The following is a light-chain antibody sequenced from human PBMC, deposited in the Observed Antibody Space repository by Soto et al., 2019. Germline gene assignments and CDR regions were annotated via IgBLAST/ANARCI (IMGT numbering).Light chain of an antibody. V-gene: IGLV2-11*01. J-gene: IGLJ1*01. CDR2: DVR. CDR3: SSYRGGSTYV. Sequence: QSALTQPRSVSGSPGQSVTISCTGTSSDVGGYNYVSWYQQHPGKAPKLMIYDVRDRPSGVSSRFSGSKSGNTASLTISGLQAEDEADYYCSSYRGGSTYVFGTGTKLTVL. CDR1: SSDVGGYNY.